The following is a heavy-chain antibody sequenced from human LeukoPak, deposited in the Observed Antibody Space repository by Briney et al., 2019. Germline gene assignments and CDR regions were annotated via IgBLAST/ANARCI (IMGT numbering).Heavy chain of an antibody. CDR2: IYYSGST. V-gene: IGHV4-39*07. Sequence: SETLSLTCTVSGGSISSSSYYWGWIRQPPGEGLEWIGSIYYSGSTYYNPSLKSRVTISVDTSKNQFSLKLSSVTAADTAVYYCARDQVGYSYGGSQFDYWGQGTLVTVSS. CDR1: GGSISSSSYY. D-gene: IGHD5-18*01. J-gene: IGHJ4*02. CDR3: ARDQVGYSYGGSQFDY.